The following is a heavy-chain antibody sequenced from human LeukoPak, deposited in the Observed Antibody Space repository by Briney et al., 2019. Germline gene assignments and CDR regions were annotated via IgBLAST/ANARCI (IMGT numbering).Heavy chain of an antibody. CDR2: ISSSSSFI. Sequence: GGSLRLSCAASGFTFSSYSMNWVRQAPGKGLEWVSSISSSSSFIYYADSLKGRFTISRDNAKNSLYLQMSSLRAEDTAMYYCARALSGYSFGYLDWGQGTLVTVSS. D-gene: IGHD5-18*01. CDR1: GFTFSSYS. CDR3: ARALSGYSFGYLD. J-gene: IGHJ4*02. V-gene: IGHV3-21*01.